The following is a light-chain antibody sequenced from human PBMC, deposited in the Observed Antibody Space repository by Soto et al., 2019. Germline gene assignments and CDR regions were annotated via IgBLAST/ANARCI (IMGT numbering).Light chain of an antibody. Sequence: EILMTQSPATLSVSPWERATLSCRASQSVSSDLAWYQQKPGQAPRLLIYGASTRATDIPARFSGNGSGTEFTLSISSLQSEDFAVYYCQQYSVWPPVLTFGGGTKVDIK. CDR1: QSVSSD. J-gene: IGKJ4*01. CDR3: QQYSVWPPVLT. CDR2: GAS. V-gene: IGKV3-15*01.